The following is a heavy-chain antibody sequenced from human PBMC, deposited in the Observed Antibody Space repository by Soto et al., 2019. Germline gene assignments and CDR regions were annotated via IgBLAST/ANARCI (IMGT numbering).Heavy chain of an antibody. CDR2: FYSSGSP. J-gene: IGHJ4*02. CDR3: ARRYGYSFDY. Sequence: SETLSLTCTVSGDSLSGYYWSWIRQTPGKRLEWIGYFYSSGSPHHNPSLKSRVTISEDTSKNQFSLKLSSVTAADTAVYYCARRYGYSFDYWGQGTLVTVSS. D-gene: IGHD1-1*01. CDR1: GDSLSGYY. V-gene: IGHV4-59*08.